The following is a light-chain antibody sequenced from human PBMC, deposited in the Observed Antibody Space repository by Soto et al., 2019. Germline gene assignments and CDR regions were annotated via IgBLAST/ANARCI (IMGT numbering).Light chain of an antibody. CDR1: SSNIGSNA. CDR3: ATWDDSRNGVV. J-gene: IGLJ3*02. Sequence: QSVLTQPPSASGTPGQRVTISCSRSSSNIGSNAVNWYQQLPGTAPKLLISDIHRPSGVPDRISGSKSGASAAMAISGLLSAEEADDYCATWDDSRNGVVFGGGTKVTVL. CDR2: DI. V-gene: IGLV1-44*01.